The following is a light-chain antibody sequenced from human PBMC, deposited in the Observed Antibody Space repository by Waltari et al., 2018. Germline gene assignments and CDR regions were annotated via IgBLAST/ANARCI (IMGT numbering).Light chain of an antibody. Sequence: DIVMTQSPDSLAVSLGERATINCKSSQSILYSSNNKTFLAWYQQKPGQPPKLLIYWASTRKSGVPDRFSGSGSGTDFTLTISSLQAEDVAVYYCQQYYSTPPSFGGGTKVEIK. CDR3: QQYYSTPPS. CDR1: QSILYSSNNKTF. CDR2: WAS. J-gene: IGKJ4*01. V-gene: IGKV4-1*01.